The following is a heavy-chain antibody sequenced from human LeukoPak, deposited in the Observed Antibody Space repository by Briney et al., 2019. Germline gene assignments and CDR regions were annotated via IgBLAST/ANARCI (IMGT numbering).Heavy chain of an antibody. CDR3: AKGGPVTTDYYYYMDV. D-gene: IGHD4-11*01. CDR2: IRYDGSNK. J-gene: IGHJ6*03. CDR1: GFTLSSYG. Sequence: GGSLRLSCAASGFTLSSYGMHWVRQAPGKGLEWVAFIRYDGSNKYYADSVKGRFTISRDKSKNTLYLQMNSLRAEDTAVYYCAKGGPVTTDYYYYMDVWGKGTTVTVSS. V-gene: IGHV3-30*02.